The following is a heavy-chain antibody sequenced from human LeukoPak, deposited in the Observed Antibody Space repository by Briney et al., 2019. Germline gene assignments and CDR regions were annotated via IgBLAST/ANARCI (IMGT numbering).Heavy chain of an antibody. CDR2: INHSGSP. CDR3: ARGPYCSSTSCYTVAGLDY. J-gene: IGHJ4*02. Sequence: SETLSLTCAVYGGSFSGYYWSWIRQPPGKGLEWMGEINHSGSPNYNPSLKSRVPISVDTSKNQFSLKLSSVTAADTAVYYCARGPYCSSTSCYTVAGLDYWGQGTLVTVSS. D-gene: IGHD2-2*02. V-gene: IGHV4-34*01. CDR1: GGSFSGYY.